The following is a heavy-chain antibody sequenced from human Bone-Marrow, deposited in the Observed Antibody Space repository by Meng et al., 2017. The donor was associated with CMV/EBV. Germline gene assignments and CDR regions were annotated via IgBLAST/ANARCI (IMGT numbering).Heavy chain of an antibody. Sequence: LSGAASGFTVSSYYMTWVRQAPGKGLEWVSVIDSGGRTYYADSVKGRFTISRDNSKNTVYLQMNSLRAEDTAVYYCARLFDGDYPNYWGQGTLVTVSS. CDR2: IDSGGRT. D-gene: IGHD4-17*01. V-gene: IGHV3-66*01. CDR3: ARLFDGDYPNY. J-gene: IGHJ4*02. CDR1: GFTVSSYY.